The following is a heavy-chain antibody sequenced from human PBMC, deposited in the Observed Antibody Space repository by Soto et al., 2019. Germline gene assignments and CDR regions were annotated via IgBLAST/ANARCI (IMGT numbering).Heavy chain of an antibody. Sequence: SETLSLTCAVYGGSVSGYDWSWIRQPPGKGLEWIGEINHSGSTNYNPSLKSRVTISVDTSKNQFSLKLSSVTAADTAVYYCARERLTMVRGVTLYWYYYGMDVWGQGTTVT. V-gene: IGHV4-34*01. J-gene: IGHJ6*02. D-gene: IGHD3-10*01. CDR3: ARERLTMVRGVTLYWYYYGMDV. CDR2: INHSGST. CDR1: GGSVSGYD.